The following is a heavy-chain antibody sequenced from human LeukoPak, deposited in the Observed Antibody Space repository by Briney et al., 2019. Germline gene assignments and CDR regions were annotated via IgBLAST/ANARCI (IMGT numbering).Heavy chain of an antibody. V-gene: IGHV1-69*05. CDR2: IIPIFGTA. CDR1: VGTFSSYA. CDR3: AIGLRSRSPGIAARDYYYYYMDV. Sequence: SVKVSCKASVGTFSSYAISWVRQAPGQGLEWMGGIIPIFGTANYAQKFQGRVTITTDESTSTAYMELSSLRSEDTAVYYCAIGLRSRSPGIAARDYYYYYMDVWGKGTTVTVSS. J-gene: IGHJ6*03. D-gene: IGHD6-6*01.